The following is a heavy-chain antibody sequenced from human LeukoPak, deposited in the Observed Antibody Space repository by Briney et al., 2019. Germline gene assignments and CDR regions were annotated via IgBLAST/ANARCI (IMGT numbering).Heavy chain of an antibody. J-gene: IGHJ4*02. D-gene: IGHD2-2*01. Sequence: GGSLRLSCAASGFTFSSYGMHWVRQAPGKGLEWVAVIWYDGSNKYYADSVKGRLTISRDNSKNTLYLQMNSLRAEDTAVYYCARDGSIVVVPAATFDYWGQGTLVTVSS. V-gene: IGHV3-33*01. CDR3: ARDGSIVVVPAATFDY. CDR2: IWYDGSNK. CDR1: GFTFSSYG.